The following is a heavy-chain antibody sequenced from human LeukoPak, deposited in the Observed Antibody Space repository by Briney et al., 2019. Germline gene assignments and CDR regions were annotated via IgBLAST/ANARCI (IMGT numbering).Heavy chain of an antibody. V-gene: IGHV4-59*12. CDR2: IYYTGST. CDR3: ARDVKDLDPYSPTSGDYFDY. J-gene: IGHJ4*02. Sequence: SETLSLTCTVSGGSISSSYWSWIRQPPGKGLEWIGYIYYTGSTNYNPSLQSRVTISVDTSKNQFSLKLSSVTAADTAVYYCARDVKDLDPYSPTSGDYFDYWGQGTLVTVSS. CDR1: GGSISSSY. D-gene: IGHD6-13*01.